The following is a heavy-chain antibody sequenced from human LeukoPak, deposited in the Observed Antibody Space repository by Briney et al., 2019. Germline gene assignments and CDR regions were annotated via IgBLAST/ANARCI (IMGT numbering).Heavy chain of an antibody. Sequence: GGSLRLSCAASGFTFSSYAMGWVRQAPGKGLEWVSAISGSGGSTYYADSVKGRFTISRDNSKNTLYLQMNSLRAEDTAVYYCARGMVRGSGYYFDYWGQGTLVTVSS. CDR2: ISGSGGST. V-gene: IGHV3-23*01. CDR3: ARGMVRGSGYYFDY. D-gene: IGHD3-10*01. J-gene: IGHJ4*02. CDR1: GFTFSSYA.